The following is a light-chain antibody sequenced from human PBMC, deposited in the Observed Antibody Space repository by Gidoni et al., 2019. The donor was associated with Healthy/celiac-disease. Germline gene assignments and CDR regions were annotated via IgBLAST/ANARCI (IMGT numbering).Light chain of an antibody. J-gene: IGLJ2*01. CDR3: AAWDDSLNGRGV. V-gene: IGLV1-44*01. Sequence: QSVLTQPPSASGTPGPTVTISCSGSSSNIGSNTVNWYQQLPGTAPKLLIYSNNQRPSGVPDRFSGSKSGTSASLAISGLQSEDEADYYCAAWDDSLNGRGVFGGGTKLTVL. CDR2: SNN. CDR1: SSNIGSNT.